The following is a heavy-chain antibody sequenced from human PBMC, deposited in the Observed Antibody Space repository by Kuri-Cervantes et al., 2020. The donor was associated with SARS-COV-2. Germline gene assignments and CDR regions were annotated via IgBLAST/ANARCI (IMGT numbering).Heavy chain of an antibody. D-gene: IGHD5-12*01. Sequence: GESLKISCAASGFTFYDYTMHWVRQAPGKGLEWVSFISWDGFVTYYSESVKGRFTISRDNNKNSLFLQMNSLSSEDTAFYYCAKDIRVPGRHSSVATFQFDYWGPGTLVTVSS. CDR1: GFTFYDYT. CDR3: AKDIRVPGRHSSVATFQFDY. CDR2: ISWDGFVT. V-gene: IGHV3-43*01. J-gene: IGHJ4*02.